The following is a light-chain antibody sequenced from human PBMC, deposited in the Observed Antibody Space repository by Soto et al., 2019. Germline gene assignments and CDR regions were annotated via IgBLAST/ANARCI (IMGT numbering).Light chain of an antibody. CDR1: SSDIGGYIY. J-gene: IGLJ1*01. Sequence: QSALTQPASVSASPGQSITISCTGTSSDIGGYIYVSWYQHHPGKAPRLMIYEVSSRPSGVSYRFSGSKSGNTASLTISGLQAEDEADYFCSSYSISTAYLFGTGTKLTVL. V-gene: IGLV2-14*01. CDR3: SSYSISTAYL. CDR2: EVS.